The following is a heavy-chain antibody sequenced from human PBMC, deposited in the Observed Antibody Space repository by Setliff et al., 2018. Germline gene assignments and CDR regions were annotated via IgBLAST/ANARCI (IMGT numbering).Heavy chain of an antibody. J-gene: IGHJ4*01. D-gene: IGHD3-10*01. CDR3: ARRFTVSRGVDCFDL. V-gene: IGHV4-59*08. CDR1: GDSMRTNY. CDR2: IHYSGSS. Sequence: PSETLSLTCTVSGDSMRTNYWTWIRQSPGKGLEWIGYIHYSGSSTYNPSLKSRVTISVDTSKNQFSLKLTSVTAADTAQYYCARRFTVSRGVDCFDLWG.